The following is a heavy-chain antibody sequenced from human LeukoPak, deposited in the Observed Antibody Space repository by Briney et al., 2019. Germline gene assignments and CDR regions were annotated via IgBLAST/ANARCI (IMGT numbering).Heavy chain of an antibody. CDR1: GFPFSSYA. CDR2: ISDSGGST. CDR3: ARGTSASYSSSWYGY. V-gene: IGHV3-64*04. J-gene: IGHJ4*02. D-gene: IGHD6-13*01. Sequence: PGGSLRLSCSASGFPFSSYAMEWVRQAPGKGLEYVSAISDSGGSTYYADSVKGRFTISRDNAKNTLYLQMNSLRAEDTAVYYCARGTSASYSSSWYGYWGQGTLVTVSS.